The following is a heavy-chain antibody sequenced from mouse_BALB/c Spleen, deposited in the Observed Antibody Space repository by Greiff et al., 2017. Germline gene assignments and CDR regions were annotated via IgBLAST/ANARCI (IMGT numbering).Heavy chain of an antibody. CDR3: TRDSPSYGNFYAMDY. Sequence: DVKLQESGGGLVKPGGSLKLSCAASGFTFSSYTMSWVRQTPEKRLEWVATISSGGSYTYYPDSVKGRFTISRDNAKNTLYLQMSSLKSEDTAMYYCTRDSPSYGNFYAMDYWGQGTSVTVSS. J-gene: IGHJ4*01. V-gene: IGHV5-6-4*01. D-gene: IGHD2-10*01. CDR1: GFTFSSYT. CDR2: ISSGGSYT.